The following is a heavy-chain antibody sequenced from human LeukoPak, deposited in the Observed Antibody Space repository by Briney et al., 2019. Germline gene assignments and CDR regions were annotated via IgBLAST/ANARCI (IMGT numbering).Heavy chain of an antibody. J-gene: IGHJ3*02. CDR1: GYTFTGYY. CDR3: ATDKPLYGGYWAPDLHVFDI. CDR2: INPNSGGT. V-gene: IGHV1-2*06. D-gene: IGHD4-17*01. Sequence: ASVKVSCKASGYTFTGYYMHWVRQAPGQGLEWMGRINPNSGGTNYAQKFQGRVTMTRDTSISTAYMELSSLRSEDTAVYYCATDKPLYGGYWAPDLHVFDIWGQGTMVTVSS.